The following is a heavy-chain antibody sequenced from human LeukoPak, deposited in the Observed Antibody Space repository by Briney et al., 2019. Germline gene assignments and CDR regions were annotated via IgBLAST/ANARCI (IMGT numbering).Heavy chain of an antibody. CDR2: INHSRNT. CDR1: GGSFSGYY. CDR3: ARARRDSGYYNVDY. J-gene: IGHJ4*02. D-gene: IGHD3-3*01. Sequence: SETLSLTCAVYGGSFSGYYWSWIRQPPGKGLEWIGEINHSRNTNYNPSLKSRVTISVDASKNQFSLKVSSVTAADTAVYYCARARRDSGYYNVDYWGQGALVTVSS. V-gene: IGHV4-34*01.